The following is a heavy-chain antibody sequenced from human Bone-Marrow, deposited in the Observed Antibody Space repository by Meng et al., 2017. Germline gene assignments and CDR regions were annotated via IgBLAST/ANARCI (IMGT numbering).Heavy chain of an antibody. CDR1: GYTFTSYG. D-gene: IGHD4-23*01. CDR3: ARASTVVTRSSFDP. Sequence: QVQLVKSGGEVKKPGAPVNVSCKASGYTFTSYGISWVRQAPGQGLEWMGWINAYKGNTNYVQKFQGRVTMTTDTSTSTAYMELRSLRSDDTAVYYCARASTVVTRSSFDPWGQGTLVTVSS. V-gene: IGHV1-18*01. J-gene: IGHJ5*02. CDR2: INAYKGNT.